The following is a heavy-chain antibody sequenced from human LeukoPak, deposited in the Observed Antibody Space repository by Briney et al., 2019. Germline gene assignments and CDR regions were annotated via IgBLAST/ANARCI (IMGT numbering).Heavy chain of an antibody. CDR3: AREHSYGDYVDYFDY. J-gene: IGHJ4*02. CDR1: GDSISSYY. D-gene: IGHD4-17*01. Sequence: SETLSLTCSVSGDSISSYYWSWIRQPAGKGLEWIGRIYTSGSTNYNPSLKSRVTISVDTSKNQFSLKLSSVTAADTAVYYCAREHSYGDYVDYFDYWGQGTLVTVSS. CDR2: IYTSGST. V-gene: IGHV4-4*07.